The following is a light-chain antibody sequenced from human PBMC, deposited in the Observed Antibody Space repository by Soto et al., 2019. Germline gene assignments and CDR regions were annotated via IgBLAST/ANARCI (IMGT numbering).Light chain of an antibody. V-gene: IGKV3-20*01. CDR1: RSVSSSY. CDR3: QQYGSSPPT. J-gene: IGKJ1*01. Sequence: PGERATLSCRASRSVSSSYLAWYQQKPGQAPRLLIYGASSRATGIPDRFSGSGSGTDFTLTISRLEPEDFAVYYCQQYGSSPPTFGQGTKVDIK. CDR2: GAS.